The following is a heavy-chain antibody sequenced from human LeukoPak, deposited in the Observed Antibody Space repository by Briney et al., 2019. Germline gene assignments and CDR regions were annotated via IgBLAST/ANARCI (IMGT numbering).Heavy chain of an antibody. Sequence: SETLSLTCTVSGGSISSGDYYWSWIRQPPGKGLEWIGYIYYSGSTNYNPSLKSRVTISVDTSKNQFSLKLSSVTAADTAVYYCARHPTSKVGRGYSSSWYVDYWGQGTLVTVSS. D-gene: IGHD6-13*01. J-gene: IGHJ4*02. CDR1: GGSISSGDYY. CDR3: ARHPTSKVGRGYSSSWYVDY. CDR2: IYYSGST. V-gene: IGHV4-30-4*01.